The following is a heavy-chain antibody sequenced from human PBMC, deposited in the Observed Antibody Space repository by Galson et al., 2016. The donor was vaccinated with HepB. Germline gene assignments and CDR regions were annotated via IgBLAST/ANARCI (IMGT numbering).Heavy chain of an antibody. Sequence: SLRLSCAASGFTFSNYAMSWVRQAPGKGLEWVSGISDTGGTTYYADSVKGRFTISRDNSKNTLYLRMNSLRAEDTAVYYCAKGDDFWSGYYGGLWGQGTLVTVSS. J-gene: IGHJ4*02. D-gene: IGHD3-3*01. CDR2: ISDTGGTT. CDR3: AKGDDFWSGYYGGL. V-gene: IGHV3-23*01. CDR1: GFTFSNYA.